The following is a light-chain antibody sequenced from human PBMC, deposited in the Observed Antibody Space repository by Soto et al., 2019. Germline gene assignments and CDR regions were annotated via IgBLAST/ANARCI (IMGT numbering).Light chain of an antibody. CDR3: QQYGRSLRT. CDR1: QSISRSF. J-gene: IGKJ1*01. Sequence: ELVLTQSPGTLSLSPGERATLSCRASQSISRSFLAWYQHKPGQAPRLLIFVTSSRATGIPDRFSGSGSGTDCTLTISRREPEDFAVYYGQQYGRSLRTFGQGTKVVIK. CDR2: VTS. V-gene: IGKV3-20*01.